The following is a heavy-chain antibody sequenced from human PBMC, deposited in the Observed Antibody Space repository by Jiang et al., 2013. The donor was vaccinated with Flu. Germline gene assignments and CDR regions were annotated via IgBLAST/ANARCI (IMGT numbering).Heavy chain of an antibody. Sequence: KPTQTLTLTCIFSGFSLTTHEVCVGWIRQPPGKALEWLAFIYGDDDKRYSPSLRSRLTITKDTSKNQVVLTMTNMDPVDTATYFCAHRGTRLDIDNWGQGTRVTVSS. CDR1: GFSLTTHEVC. J-gene: IGHJ4*02. CDR2: IYGDDDK. V-gene: IGHV2-5*02. CDR3: AHRGTRLDIDN. D-gene: IGHD3-16*01.